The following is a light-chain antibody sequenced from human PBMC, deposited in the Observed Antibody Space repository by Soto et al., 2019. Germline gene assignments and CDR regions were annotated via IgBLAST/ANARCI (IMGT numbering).Light chain of an antibody. J-gene: IGLJ2*01. CDR2: EDN. Sequence: NFMLTQPHSVSGSPGKTVSISCTRSSGTIASNYVQWYQQRPGSAPTTLIYEDNQRPSGVPARFSGSIDSSSNSASLTISGLRTEDEADYYCQSFDYTTVVFGGGTKLTVL. CDR1: SGTIASNY. CDR3: QSFDYTTVV. V-gene: IGLV6-57*03.